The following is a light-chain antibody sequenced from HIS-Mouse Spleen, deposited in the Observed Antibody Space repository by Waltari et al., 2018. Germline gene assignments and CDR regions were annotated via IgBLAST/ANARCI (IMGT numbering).Light chain of an antibody. CDR2: WAP. CDR1: QSVLYSSNHKNY. J-gene: IGKJ1*01. V-gene: IGKV4-1*01. CDR3: QQYYSTPWT. Sequence: DIVMTQSPDSLAVSLGERATINCKSSQSVLYSSNHKNYLAWYQQKPGQPPKLLIYWAPTRESGVPDRFSGSGSGTDFTLTISSLQAEDVAVYYCQQYYSTPWTFGQGTKVEIK.